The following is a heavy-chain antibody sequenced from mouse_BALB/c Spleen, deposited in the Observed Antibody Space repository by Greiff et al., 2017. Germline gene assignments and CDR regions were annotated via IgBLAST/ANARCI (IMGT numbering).Heavy chain of an antibody. CDR2: IDPANGNT. CDR3: ARSDYRMDY. CDR1: GFNIKDTY. Sequence: LVESGAELVKPGASVKLSCTASGFNIKDTYMHWVKQRPEQGLEWIGRIDPANGNTKYDPKFQGKATITADTSSNTTYLQLSSLTSEDTAVYYCARSDYRMDYWGQGTTLTVSS. J-gene: IGHJ2*01. D-gene: IGHD2-14*01. V-gene: IGHV14-3*02.